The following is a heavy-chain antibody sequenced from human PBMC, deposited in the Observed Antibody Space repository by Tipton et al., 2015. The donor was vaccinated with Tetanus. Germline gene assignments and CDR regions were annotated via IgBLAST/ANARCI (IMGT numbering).Heavy chain of an antibody. J-gene: IGHJ1*01. CDR3: AMGTTYSSGWYNSEYFQH. CDR1: GGSFSGYY. CDR2: INHSGST. D-gene: IGHD6-19*01. Sequence: TLSLTCAVYGGSFSGYYWSWIRQPPRKGLEWIGEINHSGSTNYNPSLKSRVTISVDTSKNQFSLKLSSVTAADTAVYYCAMGTTYSSGWYNSEYFQHWGQGTLVTVSS. V-gene: IGHV4-34*01.